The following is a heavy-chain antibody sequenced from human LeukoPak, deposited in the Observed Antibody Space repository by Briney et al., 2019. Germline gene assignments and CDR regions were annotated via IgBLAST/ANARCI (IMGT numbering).Heavy chain of an antibody. CDR1: GFTFSSYS. Sequence: GGSLRLSCAASGFTFSSYSMNWVRQAPGKGLEWVSGINWNGGRTVYADSVKGRFTISRDNAQNSLYLQMNSLRAEDTALYYCARVASNYDFDYWGQGTLVTVSS. V-gene: IGHV3-20*04. D-gene: IGHD4-11*01. CDR2: INWNGGRT. J-gene: IGHJ4*02. CDR3: ARVASNYDFDY.